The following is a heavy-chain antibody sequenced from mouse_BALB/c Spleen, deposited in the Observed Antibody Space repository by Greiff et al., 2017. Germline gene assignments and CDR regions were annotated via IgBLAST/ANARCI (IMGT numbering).Heavy chain of an antibody. D-gene: IGHD2-14*01. CDR3: ARSRYRYDGDYFDY. J-gene: IGHJ2*01. CDR2: ISSGSSTI. V-gene: IGHV5-17*02. CDR1: GFTFSSFG. Sequence: EVKLVESGGGLVQPGGSRKLSCAASGFTFSSFGMHWVRQAPEKGLEWVAYISSGSSTIYYADTVKGRFTISRDNPKNTLFLQMTSLRSEDTAMYYCARSRYRYDGDYFDYWGQGTTLTVSS.